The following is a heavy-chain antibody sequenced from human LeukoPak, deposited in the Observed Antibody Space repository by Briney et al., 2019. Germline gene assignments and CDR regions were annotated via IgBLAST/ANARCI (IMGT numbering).Heavy chain of an antibody. CDR2: ISGIGSST. V-gene: IGHV3-23*01. CDR1: GFTFTRYA. D-gene: IGHD4-23*01. CDR3: AKDRDYGGNSGGYFDL. J-gene: IGHJ2*01. Sequence: GGSLRLSCAASGFTFTRYAMNWVRQAPGKGLEWVSAISGIGSSTYYADSVKGRFTISRDNSKNTLYLQMNSLRAEDTAVYYCAKDRDYGGNSGGYFDLWGRGTLVTVSS.